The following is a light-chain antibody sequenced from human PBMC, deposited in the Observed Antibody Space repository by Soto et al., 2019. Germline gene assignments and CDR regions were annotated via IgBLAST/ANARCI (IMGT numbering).Light chain of an antibody. J-gene: IGLJ1*01. CDR2: KDR. Sequence: SYELTQPSSVSVSPGQTARITCSGNLVAKKYARWFQQKPGQAPVLVIYKDRERPSGIPERFSGSSSGTTVTLTISGAQLEDEADYYCYSGTDSIYVFGTGTKLTVL. CDR1: LVAKKY. V-gene: IGLV3-27*01. CDR3: YSGTDSIYV.